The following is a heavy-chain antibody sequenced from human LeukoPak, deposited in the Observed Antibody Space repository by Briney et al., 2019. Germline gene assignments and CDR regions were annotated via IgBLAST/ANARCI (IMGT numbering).Heavy chain of an antibody. Sequence: PGGSLRLSCAASGFTFSSYAMSWVRQAPGKGLERVSAISGSGGSTYYADSVKGRFTISRDNSKNTLYLQMNSLRAEDTAIYYCAKSIVGAMVVDYWGQGTLVTVSS. CDR2: ISGSGGST. D-gene: IGHD1-26*01. CDR1: GFTFSSYA. J-gene: IGHJ4*02. V-gene: IGHV3-23*01. CDR3: AKSIVGAMVVDY.